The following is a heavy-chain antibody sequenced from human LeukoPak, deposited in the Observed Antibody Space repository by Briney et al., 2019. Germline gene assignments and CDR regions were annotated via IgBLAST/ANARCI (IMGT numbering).Heavy chain of an antibody. Sequence: SETLSLTCAVYGGSFSGYYWSWIRQPPGKGLEWIGEINHSGSTNYNPSLKSRVTISVDTSKNQFSLKLSSVTAADTAVYYCARSGAYMVRGVTPGNFDYWGQGTLVTVSS. CDR3: ARSGAYMVRGVTPGNFDY. J-gene: IGHJ4*02. V-gene: IGHV4-34*01. D-gene: IGHD3-10*01. CDR2: INHSGST. CDR1: GGSFSGYY.